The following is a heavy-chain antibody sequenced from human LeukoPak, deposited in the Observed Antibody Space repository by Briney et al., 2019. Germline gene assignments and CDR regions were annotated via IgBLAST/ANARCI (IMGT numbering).Heavy chain of an antibody. D-gene: IGHD1-14*01. CDR2: ISSSSTYI. V-gene: IGHV3-21*01. Sequence: GGSLRLSCAASGCSFSTYYVNWVRQAPGKGLEWVSCISSSSTYIYYADSVRGRFAISRDNAKNSLYLQMNSLRADDTAVYYCVRENHGSFDYWGQGSLVTVSS. CDR1: GCSFSTYY. CDR3: VRENHGSFDY. J-gene: IGHJ4*02.